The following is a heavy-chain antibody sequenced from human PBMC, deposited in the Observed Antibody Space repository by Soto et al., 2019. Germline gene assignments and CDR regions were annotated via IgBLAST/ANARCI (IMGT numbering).Heavy chain of an antibody. CDR3: ARAGGGWSSGYCDY. V-gene: IGHV1-69*18. J-gene: IGHJ4*02. CDR1: GGTFSVHA. Sequence: QVQLVQSGAEVRSPGSSVSVSCKTSGGTFSVHAINWVRQAPGQGLEWMGMIIPLYGRTNYAHNLQGRVTLTADESTRTSTPEPSSLTSEVTAVYCFARAGGGWSSGYCDYWGQGPQVTISS. CDR2: IIPLYGRT. D-gene: IGHD3-16*01.